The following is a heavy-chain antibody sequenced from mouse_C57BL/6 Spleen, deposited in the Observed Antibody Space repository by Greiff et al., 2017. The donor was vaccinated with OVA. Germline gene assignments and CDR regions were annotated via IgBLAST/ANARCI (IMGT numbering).Heavy chain of an antibody. CDR1: GYTFTSYW. J-gene: IGHJ3*01. D-gene: IGHD3-2*02. Sequence: VQLQQSGTELVKPGASVKLSCKASGYTFTSYWMHWVKQRPGQGLEWIGNINPSNGGTNYNEKFKSKATLTVDKSSSTAYMQLSSLTSEDSAVYYCAVDSSGYGAWFAYWGQGTLVTVSA. V-gene: IGHV1-53*01. CDR3: AVDSSGYGAWFAY. CDR2: INPSNGGT.